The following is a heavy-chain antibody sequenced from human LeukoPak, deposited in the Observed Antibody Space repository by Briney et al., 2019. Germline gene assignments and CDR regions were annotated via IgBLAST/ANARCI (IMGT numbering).Heavy chain of an antibody. Sequence: ESLKISCKGSGYSFTSYWIGWVRQMPGKGLEWMGIINPGDSDTRYSPSFQGQVTISADKSISTAYLQWSSLKASDTAMYYCARRDYYDSSGYLNDAFDIWGQGTMVTVSS. V-gene: IGHV5-51*01. J-gene: IGHJ3*02. CDR1: GYSFTSYW. D-gene: IGHD3-22*01. CDR3: ARRDYYDSSGYLNDAFDI. CDR2: INPGDSDT.